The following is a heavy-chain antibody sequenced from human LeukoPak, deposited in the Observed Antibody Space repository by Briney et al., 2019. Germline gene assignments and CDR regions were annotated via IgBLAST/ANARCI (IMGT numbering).Heavy chain of an antibody. CDR3: ARDPPTVTTLDY. CDR1: GYTFTSYY. V-gene: IGHV1-46*01. D-gene: IGHD4-17*01. J-gene: IGHJ4*02. CDR2: INPSGGST. Sequence: ASVKVSCKASGYTFTSYYMHSVRQAPGQGLEWMGIINPSGGSTSYAQKFQGRVTMTRDMSTSTVYMELSSLRSEDTAVYYCARDPPTVTTLDYWGQGTLVTVSS.